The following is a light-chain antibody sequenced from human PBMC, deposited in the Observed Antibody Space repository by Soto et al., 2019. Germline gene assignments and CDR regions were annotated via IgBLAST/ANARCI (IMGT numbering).Light chain of an antibody. Sequence: QSVMTQPPSVSAAPGQKVTISCSGSSSNIGGNSVSWYQQLPGTAPKLLIYINNQRPSGVPDRFSGSKSGTSASLAISGLRSEDEADYYCATWDDSLSGFYVFGTGTKLTVL. V-gene: IGLV1-47*02. CDR3: ATWDDSLSGFYV. J-gene: IGLJ1*01. CDR1: SSNIGGNS. CDR2: INN.